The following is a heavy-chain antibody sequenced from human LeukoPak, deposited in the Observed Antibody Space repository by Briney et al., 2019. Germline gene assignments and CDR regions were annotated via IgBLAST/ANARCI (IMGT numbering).Heavy chain of an antibody. Sequence: SVKVSCKASGYTFTDYYMHWVRQAPGQGLGWMGWLNPNSGDTNYAQKFQGRVSMTRDTSISTAYMDLSDLRSDDTAVYYCARGRNIEMTTMSGGSDYWGQGTLVTVSS. CDR2: LNPNSGDT. J-gene: IGHJ4*02. D-gene: IGHD5-24*01. V-gene: IGHV1-2*02. CDR3: ARGRNIEMTTMSGGSDY. CDR1: GYTFTDYY.